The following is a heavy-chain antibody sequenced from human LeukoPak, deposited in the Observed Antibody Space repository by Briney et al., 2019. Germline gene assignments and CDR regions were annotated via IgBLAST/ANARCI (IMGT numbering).Heavy chain of an antibody. D-gene: IGHD2-15*01. J-gene: IGHJ6*02. CDR1: GFTFSSYG. CDR2: ISYDGSNK. V-gene: IGHV3-30*18. Sequence: GGSLRLSCAASGFTFSSYGMHWVRQAPGKGLEWVAAISYDGSNKYYADSVKGRFTISRDNSKNTLYLQMNSLRAEDTAVYYCAKGCSGGSCYLYYYYGMDVWGQGTTVTVSS. CDR3: AKGCSGGSCYLYYYYGMDV.